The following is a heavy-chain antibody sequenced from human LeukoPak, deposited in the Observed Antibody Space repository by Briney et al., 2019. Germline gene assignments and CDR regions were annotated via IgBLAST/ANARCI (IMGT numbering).Heavy chain of an antibody. Sequence: GGSLRLSCAASGFTVSSNYMSWVRQAPGRGLEWVSVIYSGGSTYYADSVKGRFTISRDNSKNTLYLQMNSLRAEDTAVYYCARDPVGATGYWGQGTLVTVSS. CDR2: IYSGGST. D-gene: IGHD1-26*01. CDR1: GFTVSSNY. CDR3: ARDPVGATGY. J-gene: IGHJ4*02. V-gene: IGHV3-53*01.